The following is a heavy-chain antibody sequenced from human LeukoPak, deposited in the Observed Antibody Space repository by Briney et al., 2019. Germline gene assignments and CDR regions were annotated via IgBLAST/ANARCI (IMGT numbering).Heavy chain of an antibody. CDR1: AFTFSDFY. V-gene: IGHV3-11*04. CDR3: ARVHVGGFDY. D-gene: IGHD1-26*01. Sequence: GGSLRLSCAASAFTFSDFYMGWIRQTPGKGLEWISYIGGSGLTIYYSDSVKGRFTISRDNAQNSLYLAMNSLRVEDTAVYYCARVHVGGFDYWGQGTLVTVSS. J-gene: IGHJ4*02. CDR2: IGGSGLTI.